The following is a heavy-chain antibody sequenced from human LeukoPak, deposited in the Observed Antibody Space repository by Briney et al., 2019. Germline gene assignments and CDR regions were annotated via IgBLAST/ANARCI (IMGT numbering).Heavy chain of an antibody. CDR3: AKGRPIYYFDY. Sequence: GGSLRLSCAASGFTFTSYATSWVRQAPGKGLEWVSTISGSGGSTYYADSVRGRFTVSRDNSKNTLYLQMNSLRAEDTAVYYCAKGRPIYYFDYWGQGTLVTVSS. V-gene: IGHV3-23*01. D-gene: IGHD2-21*01. CDR2: ISGSGGST. J-gene: IGHJ4*02. CDR1: GFTFTSYA.